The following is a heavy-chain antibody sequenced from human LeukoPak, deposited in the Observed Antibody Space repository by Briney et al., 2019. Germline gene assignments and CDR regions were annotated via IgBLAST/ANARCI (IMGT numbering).Heavy chain of an antibody. J-gene: IGHJ4*02. CDR1: GFTFSSYA. CDR3: AKDLGPSENPHLDY. V-gene: IGHV3-23*01. D-gene: IGHD1-14*01. Sequence: GGSLRLSCAASGFTFSSYAMSWVRQAPGKGLEWVSAISGSGGSTYYADSVKGRFTISRDNSKNTLYLQMNSLRAEDTAVYYCAKDLGPSENPHLDYWGQGTLVTVSS. CDR2: ISGSGGST.